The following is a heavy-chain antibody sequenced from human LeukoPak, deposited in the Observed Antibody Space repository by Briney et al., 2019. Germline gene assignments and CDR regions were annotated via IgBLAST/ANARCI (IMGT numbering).Heavy chain of an antibody. CDR3: ARVQEWFGELLYRIFDY. CDR1: GGSISSGGYY. V-gene: IGHV4-31*03. J-gene: IGHJ4*02. D-gene: IGHD3-10*01. CDR2: IYYSGST. Sequence: SETLSLTCTVSGGSISSGGYYWSWIRQHPGKGLEWIGYIYYSGSTYYNPSLKSRVTISVDTSKIQFSLKLSSVTAADTAVYYCARVQEWFGELLYRIFDYWGQGTLVTVSS.